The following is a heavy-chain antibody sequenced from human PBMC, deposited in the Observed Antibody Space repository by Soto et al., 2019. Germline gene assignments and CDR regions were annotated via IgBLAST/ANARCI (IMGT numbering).Heavy chain of an antibody. V-gene: IGHV4-34*01. CDR1: GGSFSGYY. CDR3: ARNGSYYDFWSGYYFGGGMDV. D-gene: IGHD3-3*01. J-gene: IGHJ6*02. Sequence: SETLSLTCAVYGGSFSGYYWSRIRQPPGKGLEWIGEINHRGSTNYNPSLKSRVTRSVDTCKNQFSLKLSSVTAADTAVYYCARNGSYYDFWSGYYFGGGMDVWGQGTTVTVSS. CDR2: INHRGST.